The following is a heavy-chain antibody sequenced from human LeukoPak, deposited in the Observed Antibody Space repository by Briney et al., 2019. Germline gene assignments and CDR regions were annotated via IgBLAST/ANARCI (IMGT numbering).Heavy chain of an antibody. CDR1: GFTFSSYA. D-gene: IGHD2-2*01. V-gene: IGHV3-23*01. CDR3: ARQFLYCSSTSCYVRYYFDY. Sequence: PGGSLRLSCAASGFTFSSYAMSWVRQAPGKGLEWVSAISGSGGSTYYADSVKGRFTISRDNAKNSLYLQMNSLRAEDTAVYYCARQFLYCSSTSCYVRYYFDYWGQGTLVTVSS. CDR2: ISGSGGST. J-gene: IGHJ4*02.